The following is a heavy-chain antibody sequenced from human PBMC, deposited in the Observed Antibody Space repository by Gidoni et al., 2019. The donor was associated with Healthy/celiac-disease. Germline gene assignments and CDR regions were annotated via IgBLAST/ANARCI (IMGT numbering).Heavy chain of an antibody. Sequence: QVQLVQSGAEVKKPGASVKVSCKAAGYTVTSDGISWVRQAPGKWLEWRGWISAYTGNTNYAQKLQGRVTMTTDTSTSTAYMELRSLRSDDTAVYYCARDKGSPRGYYYYYGMDVWGQGTTVTVSS. V-gene: IGHV1-18*01. J-gene: IGHJ6*02. CDR1: GYTVTSDG. CDR2: ISAYTGNT. CDR3: ARDKGSPRGYYYYYGMDV. D-gene: IGHD3-10*01.